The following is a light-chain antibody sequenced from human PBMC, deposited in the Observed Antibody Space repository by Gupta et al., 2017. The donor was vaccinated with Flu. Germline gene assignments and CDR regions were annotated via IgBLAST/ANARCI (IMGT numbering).Light chain of an antibody. CDR2: WAS. V-gene: IGKV4-1*01. CDR1: QSVLYSSNNKNY. Sequence: SLGERATINCKSSQSVLYSSNNKNYLAWYQQKPGQPPKLLIYWASTRESGVPERFSGSGSGTEFTLTISSLQAEDVAVYYCQQDDSTLYTFGQGTKVEIK. CDR3: QQDDSTLYT. J-gene: IGKJ2*01.